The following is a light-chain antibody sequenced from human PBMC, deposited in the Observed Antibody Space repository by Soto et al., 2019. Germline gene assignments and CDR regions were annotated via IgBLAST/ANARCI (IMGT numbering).Light chain of an antibody. V-gene: IGKV1-9*01. CDR3: QQLNSYPYT. Sequence: DIQLTQSPSFLSASVGDRVTITCRASQGISSYLAWYQQKPGKAPKRLIYAASTLQSGVPSRFSGSGSGTEFTLTISSLQPEDFATYYCQQLNSYPYTFGQGTKLDIK. J-gene: IGKJ2*01. CDR2: AAS. CDR1: QGISSY.